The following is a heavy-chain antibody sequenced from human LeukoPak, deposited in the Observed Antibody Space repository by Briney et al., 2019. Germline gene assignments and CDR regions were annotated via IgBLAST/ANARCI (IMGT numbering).Heavy chain of an antibody. V-gene: IGHV4-59*08. CDR3: ARLLGRERLLTD. D-gene: IGHD3-9*01. J-gene: IGHJ4*02. CDR2: IYYSGST. Sequence: SETLSLTCTVSGGSISSYYWSWIRQPPGKGLEWIGYIYYSGSTNYNPSLKSRVTISVDTSKNQFSLKLSSVTAADTAVYHCARLLGRERLLTDWGQGTLVTVSS. CDR1: GGSISSYY.